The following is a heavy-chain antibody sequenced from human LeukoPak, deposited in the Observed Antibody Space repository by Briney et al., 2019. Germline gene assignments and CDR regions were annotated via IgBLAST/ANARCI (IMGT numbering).Heavy chain of an antibody. CDR1: GGSISSYX. Sequence: PSETLSLTCTVSGGSISSYXXXXXXQPPGKGXEWIGYIYYSGSTNYNPSLKSRFNISXDTSKNQFSLRLSSVTAADTAVYYCARRSWGSDFDYWGQGTLVTVSS. CDR3: ARRSWGSDFDY. D-gene: IGHD3-16*01. CDR2: IYYSGST. V-gene: IGHV4-59*01. J-gene: IGHJ4*02.